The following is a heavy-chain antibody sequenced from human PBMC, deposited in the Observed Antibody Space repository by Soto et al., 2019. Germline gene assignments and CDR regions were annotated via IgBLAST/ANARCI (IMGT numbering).Heavy chain of an antibody. CDR3: ARKDKSGYFNWFDP. V-gene: IGHV5-51*01. D-gene: IGHD3-22*01. Sequence: GESLKISCRTSGYKFTSSWIGWVRQMPGKGLEWMGIIFPSDSDTRYSPSFQGQVTISADRSTSTVFLQWASLKASDTAVYFCARKDKSGYFNWFDPWGQGTLVTVSS. CDR1: GYKFTSSW. J-gene: IGHJ5*02. CDR2: IFPSDSDT.